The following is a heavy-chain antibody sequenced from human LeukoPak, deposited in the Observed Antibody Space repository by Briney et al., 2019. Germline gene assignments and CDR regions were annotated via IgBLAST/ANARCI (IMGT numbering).Heavy chain of an antibody. CDR2: IVVGSGHT. J-gene: IGHJ4*02. CDR1: GFTFTSSA. D-gene: IGHD6-13*01. Sequence: SVKVSCKASGFTFTSSAMQLVRQARGQRLEWIGWIVVGSGHTNYAQKFQERVTITRDMSTSTAYMELSSLRSEDTAVYYCAAGRDFHSSSWYYFDYWGQGTLVTVSS. V-gene: IGHV1-58*02. CDR3: AAGRDFHSSSWYYFDY.